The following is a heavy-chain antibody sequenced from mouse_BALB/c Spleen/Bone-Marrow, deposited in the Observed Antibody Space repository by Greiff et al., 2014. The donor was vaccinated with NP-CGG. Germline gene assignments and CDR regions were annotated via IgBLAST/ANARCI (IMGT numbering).Heavy chain of an antibody. V-gene: IGHV2-9*02. CDR1: GFSLTSYG. CDR3: ASPNTWFAY. Sequence: VQLQESGPGLVAPSQSLSITCTVSGFSLTSYGVHWVRQPPGKGLEWLGVIWAGGSTNYNSALMSRLSISKDNSKSQVFLKMNRLQTDYTAMYYCASPNTWFAYWGQGTLVTVSA. CDR2: IWAGGST. J-gene: IGHJ3*01.